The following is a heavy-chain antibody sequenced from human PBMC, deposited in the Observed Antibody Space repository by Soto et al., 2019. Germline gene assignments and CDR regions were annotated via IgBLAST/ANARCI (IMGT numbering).Heavy chain of an antibody. V-gene: IGHV1-3*04. J-gene: IGHJ3*02. CDR2: IITAIGNT. CDR3: ARDGSGGEPRAFDI. Sequence: GASVKVSCKASGYTFADYAIHWVRQAPGQRLEWMGWIITAIGNTKYSQKFEGRVTLTRDTSTSTAYMELSSLRSEDTAVYYCARDGSGGEPRAFDIWGQGTMVTVSS. D-gene: IGHD2-15*01. CDR1: GYTFADYA.